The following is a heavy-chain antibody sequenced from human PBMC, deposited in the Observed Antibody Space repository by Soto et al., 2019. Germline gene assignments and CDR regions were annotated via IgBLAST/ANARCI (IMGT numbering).Heavy chain of an antibody. CDR1: GYTFTSYG. V-gene: IGHV1-18*01. CDR2: ISAYNGNT. J-gene: IGHJ6*03. Sequence: ASVNVSCKASGYTFTSYGISWVRQAPGQGLEWMGWISAYNGNTNYAQKLQGRVTMTTDTSTSTAYMELRSLRSDDTAVYYCARDLYGSGSYYLPYYYYYMDVWSKGTTVTVSS. D-gene: IGHD3-10*01. CDR3: ARDLYGSGSYYLPYYYYYMDV.